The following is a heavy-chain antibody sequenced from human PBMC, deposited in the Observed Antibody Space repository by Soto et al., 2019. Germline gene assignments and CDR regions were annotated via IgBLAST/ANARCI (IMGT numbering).Heavy chain of an antibody. D-gene: IGHD3-3*01. CDR2: ISATGIST. CDR3: AKAFIRFLEWSTTYYFDY. CDR1: GFTFGDYA. J-gene: IGHJ4*02. Sequence: GGSLRLSCTASGFTFGDYAMNWVRQAPGKGLEWVSTISATGISTYYIDSVRGRFTISRDNSKNTLYLQMNSLRAEDTAVYYCAKAFIRFLEWSTTYYFDYWGQGTLVTVSS. V-gene: IGHV3-23*01.